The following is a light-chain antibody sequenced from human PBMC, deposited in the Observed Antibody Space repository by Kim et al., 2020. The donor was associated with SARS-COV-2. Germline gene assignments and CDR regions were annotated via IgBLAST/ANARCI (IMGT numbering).Light chain of an antibody. CDR3: SSYTSSRSYV. CDR1: SSDVGAYNL. CDR2: DVS. V-gene: IGLV2-14*03. J-gene: IGLJ1*01. Sequence: GHSITISCTGTSSDVGAYNLVSWYQRHPGKAPKLMIYDVSNRPSGVSNRFSASKSGNTASLTISGLQAEDEAEYYCSSYTSSRSYVFGTGTKVTVL.